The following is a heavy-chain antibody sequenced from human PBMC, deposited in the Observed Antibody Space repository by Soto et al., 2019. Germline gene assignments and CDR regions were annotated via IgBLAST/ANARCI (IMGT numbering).Heavy chain of an antibody. Sequence: QITLKESGPALVIPTQTLTLTCTFSGFSLNTRGVGVGWIRQPPGKALEWVALIHWDDEKRYRPSLRNTLTVTKDTSKNQVVLIMTNMDPVDTASYYCAYRPVVLGSGWNFDFWGQGILVTVSS. CDR3: AYRPVVLGSGWNFDF. CDR1: GFSLNTRGVG. J-gene: IGHJ4*02. CDR2: IHWDDEK. V-gene: IGHV2-5*02. D-gene: IGHD6-19*01.